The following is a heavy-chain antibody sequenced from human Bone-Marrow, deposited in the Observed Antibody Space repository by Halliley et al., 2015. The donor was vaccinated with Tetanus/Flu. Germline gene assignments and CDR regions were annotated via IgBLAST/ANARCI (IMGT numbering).Heavy chain of an antibody. CDR3: AKGGCSSPSCHAYYSGMDV. Sequence: SGGSTYYADSVKGRFPISRDNSKNTLYLQVNTLRAEDTAVYYCAKGGCSSPSCHAYYSGMDVWGQGTTVTVSS. CDR2: SGGST. J-gene: IGHJ6*02. D-gene: IGHD2-2*01. V-gene: IGHV3-23*01.